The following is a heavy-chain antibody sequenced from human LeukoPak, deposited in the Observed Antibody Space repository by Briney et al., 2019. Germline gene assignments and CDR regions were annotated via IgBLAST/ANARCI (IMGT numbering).Heavy chain of an antibody. J-gene: IGHJ4*02. D-gene: IGHD6-19*01. CDR2: IYYSGST. V-gene: IGHV4-39*07. Sequence: PSETLSLTCTVSGGSISSSSYYWGWIRQPPGKGLEWIGRIYYSGSTYYNPSLKSRVTISVDTPKNQFSLKLSSVTAADTAVYYCARGSSGWYRANVIFDYWGQGTLVTVSS. CDR1: GGSISSSSYY. CDR3: ARGSSGWYRANVIFDY.